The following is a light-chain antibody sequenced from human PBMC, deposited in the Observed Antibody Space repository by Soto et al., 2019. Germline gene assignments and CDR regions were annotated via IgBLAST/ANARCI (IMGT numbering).Light chain of an antibody. CDR3: QQRSDWPLT. CDR2: DGS. V-gene: IGKV3-11*01. CDR1: QSISSY. Sequence: EIVLTQSPATLSLSPGERVTLSCRASQSISSYLAWYQQKPGQAPWLLIYDGSNRATGIPARFSGSGSGTDFTLTISSLEPEEFAVYYCQQRSDWPLTFGGGTKVEIK. J-gene: IGKJ4*01.